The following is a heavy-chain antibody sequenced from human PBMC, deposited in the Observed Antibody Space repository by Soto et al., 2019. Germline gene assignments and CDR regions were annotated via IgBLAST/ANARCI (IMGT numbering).Heavy chain of an antibody. V-gene: IGHV4-39*01. Sequence: SETLSLTCTVSGGSISSSSYYWGWIRQPPGKGLEWIGSIYYSGSTYYNPSLKSRVTISVDTSKNQFSLKLSSVTAADTAVYYCAITSTGTTFSQSVDVRGKGTTVTVSS. D-gene: IGHD1-7*01. J-gene: IGHJ6*04. CDR1: GGSISSSSYY. CDR3: AITSTGTTFSQSVDV. CDR2: IYYSGST.